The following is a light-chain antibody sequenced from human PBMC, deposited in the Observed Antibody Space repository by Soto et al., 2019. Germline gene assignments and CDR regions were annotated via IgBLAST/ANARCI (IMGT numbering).Light chain of an antibody. CDR1: SSDVGGYNY. V-gene: IGLV2-14*01. J-gene: IGLJ1*01. CDR3: SSYTSSSPLV. Sequence: QSALTQPASVSGSPGQSITISCTGTSSDVGGYNYVSWYQQHPGKAPKLMIYDVSNRPSGVSNRFSGSKSGNTASLTISGLQVEDGADYYCSSYTSSSPLVFGTGTKVTVL. CDR2: DVS.